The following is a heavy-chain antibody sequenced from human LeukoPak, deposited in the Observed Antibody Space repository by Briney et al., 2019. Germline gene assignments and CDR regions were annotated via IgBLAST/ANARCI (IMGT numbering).Heavy chain of an antibody. CDR1: GFTFNTYW. CDR2: INPDGSQT. Sequence: PGGSLRLSCAASGFTFNTYWMHWVRQAPGKGLVWVSHINPDGSQTNYADSVTGRFTISRDNSKNTLYLQMSSLRAEDTAVYYCARAPSRSYGRYFDYWGQGTLVTVSS. J-gene: IGHJ4*02. V-gene: IGHV3-74*01. CDR3: ARAPSRSYGRYFDY. D-gene: IGHD5-18*01.